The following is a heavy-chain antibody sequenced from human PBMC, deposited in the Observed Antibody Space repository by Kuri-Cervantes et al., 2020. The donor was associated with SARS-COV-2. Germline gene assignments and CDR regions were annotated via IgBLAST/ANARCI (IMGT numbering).Heavy chain of an antibody. CDR1: GSTFSIYA. Sequence: GSLRLSCAASGSTFSIYATSWVRQAPGKGLEWIGEINHSGSTNYNPSLKSRVTISVDTSKNQFSLKLSSVTAADTAVYYCARTQLGMNMDVWGKGTTVTVSS. CDR3: ARTQLGMNMDV. CDR2: INHSGST. V-gene: IGHV4-34*01. J-gene: IGHJ6*03. D-gene: IGHD7-27*01.